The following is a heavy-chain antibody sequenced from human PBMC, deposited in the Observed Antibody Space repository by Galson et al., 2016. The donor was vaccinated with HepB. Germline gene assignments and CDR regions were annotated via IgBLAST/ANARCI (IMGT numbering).Heavy chain of an antibody. V-gene: IGHV3-33*01. Sequence: SLRLSCAASGFTFSSYGMHWVRQAPGKRLEWVAVIYFDGSKEYYADSVRGRLTISRDNSKNTLYLQMDSLRAEDTAVYHCARDYSAFYYGMDVWGTGTTVAVSS. CDR2: IYFDGSKE. CDR1: GFTFSSYG. J-gene: IGHJ6*04. D-gene: IGHD2-21*01. CDR3: ARDYSAFYYGMDV.